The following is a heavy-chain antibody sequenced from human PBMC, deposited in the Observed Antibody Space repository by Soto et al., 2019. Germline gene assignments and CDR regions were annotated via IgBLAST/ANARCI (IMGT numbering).Heavy chain of an antibody. Sequence: EVQLVESGGGLVQPGGSLRLSCAASGFTFSSHWMNWVRQGPGKGLVWVSRISGDGRTTSHADSVKGRFTISRDNAKKTLYLQMNSLRVEDTAVYYCARGVPNCSSSSCYFDFWGQGILVTVSS. V-gene: IGHV3-74*01. CDR2: ISGDGRTT. CDR3: ARGVPNCSSSSCYFDF. D-gene: IGHD2-2*01. J-gene: IGHJ4*02. CDR1: GFTFSSHW.